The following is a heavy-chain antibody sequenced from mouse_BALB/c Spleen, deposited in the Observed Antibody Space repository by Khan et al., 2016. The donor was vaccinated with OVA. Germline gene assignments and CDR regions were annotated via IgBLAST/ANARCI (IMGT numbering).Heavy chain of an antibody. CDR3: TRDGNYAHWYFDV. Sequence: EVELVESGGGLVRPGGSLKLSCAASGFSFTTYTMSWVRQTPERRLEWVATINSGSTYTYYPDSVKGRFTLSRDNAKNTLYLQMSSLKSEDTAMYYCTRDGNYAHWYFDVWGAGTTVTVSS. V-gene: IGHV5-6-4*01. J-gene: IGHJ1*01. CDR1: GFSFTTYT. D-gene: IGHD2-1*01. CDR2: INSGSTYT.